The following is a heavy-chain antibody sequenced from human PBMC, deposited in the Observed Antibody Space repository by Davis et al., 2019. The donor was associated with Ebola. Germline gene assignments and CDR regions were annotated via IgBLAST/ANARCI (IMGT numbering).Heavy chain of an antibody. Sequence: WGSLRFSCAASGFTSSRYWMSWVRQAPGKGLEWVANIKEDGSEKYYVDSMKGRFTISRDNAKNSLYLQMNSLRAEDTAVYYCTREGELWITFPDYWGQGTLVTVSS. CDR3: TREGELWITFPDY. J-gene: IGHJ4*02. CDR2: IKEDGSEK. D-gene: IGHD3-16*01. CDR1: GFTSSRYW. V-gene: IGHV3-7*03.